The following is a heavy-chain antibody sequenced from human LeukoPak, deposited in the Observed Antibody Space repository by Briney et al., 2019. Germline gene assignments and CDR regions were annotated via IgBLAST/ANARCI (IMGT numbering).Heavy chain of an antibody. J-gene: IGHJ5*02. D-gene: IGHD2-15*01. Sequence: SETLSLTCTVYGGSISNYYWSWIRQPPGKGLECIGYIYYSGSTNYNPSLKSRVTISVDTSKNQFSLKLSSVTAADTAVYYCARLRDPYCSGGSCTSPWFDPWGQGTLVTVSS. CDR3: ARLRDPYCSGGSCTSPWFDP. V-gene: IGHV4-59*08. CDR1: GGSISNYY. CDR2: IYYSGST.